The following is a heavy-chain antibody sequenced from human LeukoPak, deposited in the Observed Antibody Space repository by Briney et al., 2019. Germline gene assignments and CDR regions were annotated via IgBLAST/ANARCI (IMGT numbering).Heavy chain of an antibody. CDR1: GFTFNRYA. CDR2: ISGSGEST. V-gene: IGHV3-23*01. D-gene: IGHD7-27*01. J-gene: IGHJ4*02. CDR3: AREHWDFDY. Sequence: PGGSLRLSCAASGFTFNRYAMNWVRQAPGKGLEWVSEISGSGESTYYGDSVKGRFTISRDNSKNTLYLQMNSLRAGDTAVYYCAREHWDFDYWGQGTLVTVSS.